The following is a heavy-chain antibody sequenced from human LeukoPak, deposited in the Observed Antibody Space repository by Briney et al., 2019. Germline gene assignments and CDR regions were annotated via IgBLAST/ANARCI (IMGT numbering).Heavy chain of an antibody. CDR1: GFTFSSYW. D-gene: IGHD3-16*01. CDR2: INSDGSST. V-gene: IGHV3-74*01. CDR3: ARDGGDRRLGAFDI. Sequence: GGSLRLSCAASGFTFSSYWMHWVRQAPGKGLVWVSRINSDGSSTIYADSVKGRFTFSRDNAKNTLYLQMNNLRAEDTAVYYCARDGGDRRLGAFDIWGQGTMVTVSS. J-gene: IGHJ3*02.